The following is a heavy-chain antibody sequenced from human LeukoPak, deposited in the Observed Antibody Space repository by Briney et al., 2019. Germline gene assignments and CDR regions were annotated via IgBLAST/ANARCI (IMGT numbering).Heavy chain of an antibody. V-gene: IGHV3-74*01. Sequence: PGGSLRLSCAASGFTFSSYEMNWVRQAPGKGLVWVSRINSDGSSTSYADFVKGRFTISRDNAKNSLYLQMNSLRAEDTAVYYCARDALGYCSGGRCYSPFDFWGQGTLVTVSS. CDR3: ARDALGYCSGGRCYSPFDF. CDR1: GFTFSSYE. J-gene: IGHJ4*02. CDR2: INSDGSST. D-gene: IGHD2-15*01.